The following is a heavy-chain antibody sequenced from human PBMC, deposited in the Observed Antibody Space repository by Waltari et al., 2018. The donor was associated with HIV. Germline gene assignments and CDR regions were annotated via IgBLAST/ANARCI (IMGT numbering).Heavy chain of an antibody. CDR3: ASLKTPWLPRYY. J-gene: IGHJ4*02. Sequence: QVQLQESGPGLVKPSETLSLTCTVSGYSISSGYYWGWIRQPPGKGLEWIGSIYHSGSTSYNPSLNSRVTISVDTSKNQFSLKLSSVTAADTAVYYCASLKTPWLPRYYWGQGTLVTVSS. CDR1: GYSISSGYY. CDR2: IYHSGST. D-gene: IGHD3-22*01. V-gene: IGHV4-38-2*02.